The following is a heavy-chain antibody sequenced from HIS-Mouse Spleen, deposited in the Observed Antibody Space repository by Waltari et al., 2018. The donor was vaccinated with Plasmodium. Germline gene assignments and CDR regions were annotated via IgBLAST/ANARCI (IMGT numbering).Heavy chain of an antibody. CDR3: AKILSYSSSPEDY. CDR2: ISYDGSNK. J-gene: IGHJ4*02. D-gene: IGHD6-6*01. V-gene: IGHV3-30*18. CDR1: GFTFSSYG. Sequence: QVQLVESGGGVVQPGRSLRLSCAASGFTFSSYGMHWVRQAPGKGLEWVAVISYDGSNKYYADSVKCRFTISRDNSKNTLYLQMNSLRAEDTAVYYCAKILSYSSSPEDYWGQGTLVTVSS.